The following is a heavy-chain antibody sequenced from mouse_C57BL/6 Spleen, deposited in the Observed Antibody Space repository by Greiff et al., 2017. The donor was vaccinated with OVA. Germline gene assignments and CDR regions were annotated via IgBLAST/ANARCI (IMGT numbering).Heavy chain of an antibody. CDR1: GFTFSSYA. CDR3: TRDAYYVSSYDWYFDV. D-gene: IGHD1-1*01. V-gene: IGHV5-9-1*02. Sequence: EVMLVESGEGLVKPGGSLKLSCAASGFTFSSYAMSWVRQTPEKRLEWVAYISSGGDYIYYADTVKGRFTISRDNARNTLYLQMSSLKSEDTAMYYCTRDAYYVSSYDWYFDVWGTGTTVTVSS. J-gene: IGHJ1*03. CDR2: ISSGGDYI.